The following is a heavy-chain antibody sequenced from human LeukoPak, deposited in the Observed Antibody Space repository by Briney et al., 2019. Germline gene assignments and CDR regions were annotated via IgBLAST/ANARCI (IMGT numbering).Heavy chain of an antibody. Sequence: ASVKVSCKASGGTFSSYAISWVRPAPGQGVEWMGGIIPIFGTAYYAQKFQGRVTITADESTSTAYMELSSLRSEDTAVYYCARADSSSSTSDYWGQGTLVTVSS. D-gene: IGHD6-6*01. J-gene: IGHJ4*02. CDR2: IIPIFGTA. CDR3: ARADSSSSTSDY. V-gene: IGHV1-69*13. CDR1: GGTFSSYA.